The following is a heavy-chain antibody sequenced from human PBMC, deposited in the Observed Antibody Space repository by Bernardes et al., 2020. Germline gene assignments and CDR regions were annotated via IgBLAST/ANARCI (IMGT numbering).Heavy chain of an antibody. J-gene: IGHJ4*02. CDR1: GGTFSSYA. D-gene: IGHD2-15*01. Sequence: SVKVSCKASGGTFSSYAISWVRQAPGQGLEWMGGIIPIFGTANYAQKFQGRVTITADESTSTAYMELSSLRSEDTAVYYCARDPTAKCSGGSCKRIHFFNYWGQGTLVTVSS. CDR2: IIPIFGTA. V-gene: IGHV1-69*13. CDR3: ARDPTAKCSGGSCKRIHFFNY.